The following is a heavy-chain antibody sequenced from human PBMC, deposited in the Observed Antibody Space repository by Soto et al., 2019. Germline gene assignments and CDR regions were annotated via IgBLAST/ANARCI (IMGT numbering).Heavy chain of an antibody. D-gene: IGHD1-26*01. CDR1: GFTFSSYA. J-gene: IGHJ4*02. CDR2: ISGSGTTT. Sequence: GGSLRLSCAASGFTFSSYAMSWVRQAPGKGLEWVSGISGSGTTTYYADSVKGRFTISRDNSKNTMYLQMNSLRAEDTAVYYCAKDLAGATRGRFDYWRQGTLVTVSS. V-gene: IGHV3-23*01. CDR3: AKDLAGATRGRFDY.